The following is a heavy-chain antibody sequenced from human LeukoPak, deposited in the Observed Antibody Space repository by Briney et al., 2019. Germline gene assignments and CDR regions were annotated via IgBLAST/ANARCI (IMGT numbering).Heavy chain of an antibody. D-gene: IGHD3-10*01. V-gene: IGHV3-23*01. CDR1: GFTFSNYA. Sequence: GGSLRLSCAASGFTFSNYALTWVRQTPGKGLEWVSAISASGASTYYADSVKGLFTISRDNPKNTLYLQMSSLRAEDTAVYYCAKEYGSGSYYNDYWGQGALVTVSS. CDR2: ISASGAST. CDR3: AKEYGSGSYYNDY. J-gene: IGHJ4*02.